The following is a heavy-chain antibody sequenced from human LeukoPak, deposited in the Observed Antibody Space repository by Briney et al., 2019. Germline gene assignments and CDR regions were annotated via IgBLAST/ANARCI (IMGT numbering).Heavy chain of an antibody. D-gene: IGHD1-26*01. J-gene: IGHJ4*02. CDR2: SNTYNGNT. CDR3: ARDLGEGAKRDLDF. Sequence: ASVKVSCKTSGYRFSDYGISWVRQAPGHGLQLVGWSNTYNGNTEYAQSLQGRATITIDTATATTYLEVRSLISDDTAVYYCARDLGEGAKRDLDFWGQGTLVTVSS. V-gene: IGHV1-18*01. CDR1: GYRFSDYG.